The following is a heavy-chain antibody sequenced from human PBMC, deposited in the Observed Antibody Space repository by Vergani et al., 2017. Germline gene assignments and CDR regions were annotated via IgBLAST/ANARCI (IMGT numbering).Heavy chain of an antibody. CDR1: GYTFDTFG. CDR2: ISAYNGDI. D-gene: IGHD2-21*02. Sequence: QVQLVQSGGEVKKPGASVKVSCKGSGYTFDTFGITWVRQAPGQGLEWMGWISAYNGDIDLSQKFQGRVALTTDTSTDTAYLELRSLGSDDTAGYYCARDAHCSGSDCYSYFSGMDVWGQGTTVTVSS. CDR3: ARDAHCSGSDCYSYFSGMDV. J-gene: IGHJ6*02. V-gene: IGHV1-18*01.